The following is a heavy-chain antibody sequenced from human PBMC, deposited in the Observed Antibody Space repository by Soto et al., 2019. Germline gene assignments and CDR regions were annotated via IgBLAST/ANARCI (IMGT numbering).Heavy chain of an antibody. CDR1: GFTFSTYW. Sequence: GGSLRLSCAASGFTFSTYWMNWFRQAPGKGLGWVANIKQDGSEKYYVDSVKGRFAISRDNAKDSLFLQMNNLRAEDTAVYYCVKDWSTFWGMDVWGQGTTVTVSS. CDR3: VKDWSTFWGMDV. CDR2: IKQDGSEK. J-gene: IGHJ6*02. V-gene: IGHV3-7*01.